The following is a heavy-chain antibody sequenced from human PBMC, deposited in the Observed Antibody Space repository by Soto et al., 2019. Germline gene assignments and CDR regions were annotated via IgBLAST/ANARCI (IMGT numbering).Heavy chain of an antibody. CDR1: GFTFSSYS. D-gene: IGHD3-22*01. J-gene: IGHJ5*02. CDR2: ISSSSSYI. V-gene: IGHV3-21*01. CDR3: ARDHSYYDSSGYYYLKGWFDP. Sequence: GSLRLSCAASGFTFSSYSMNWVRQAPGKGLEWVSSISSSSSYIYYADSVKGRFTISRDNAKNSLYLQMNSLRAEDTAVYYCARDHSYYDSSGYYYLKGWFDPWGQGTLVTVSS.